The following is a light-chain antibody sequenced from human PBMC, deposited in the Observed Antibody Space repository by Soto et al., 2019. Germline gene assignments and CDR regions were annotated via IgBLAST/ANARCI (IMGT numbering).Light chain of an antibody. CDR1: SSDIGNYDF. V-gene: IGLV2-14*01. CDR2: EVS. Sequence: QSALTQPASVSGSPGQSITISCTGTSSDIGNYDFVSWYQQVPGTAPKAMIYEVSSRPSGVSNRFSGSKSGNTASLTISGLHAEDEAYYYCSSYTTSTSFILFGGGTKL. CDR3: SSYTTSTSFIL. J-gene: IGLJ2*01.